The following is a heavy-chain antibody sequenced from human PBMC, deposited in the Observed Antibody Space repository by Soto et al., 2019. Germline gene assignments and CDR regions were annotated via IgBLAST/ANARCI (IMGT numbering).Heavy chain of an antibody. Sequence: SETLSLTCTASGGSISSSSYYWGWIRQPPGKGLEWIGYIYYSGSTNYNPSLKSRVTISVDTSKNQFSLKLSSVTAADTAVYYCARRGYGSGSAYGMDVWGQGTTVTVSS. CDR2: IYYSGST. D-gene: IGHD3-10*01. CDR3: ARRGYGSGSAYGMDV. J-gene: IGHJ6*02. CDR1: GGSISSSSYY. V-gene: IGHV4-61*05.